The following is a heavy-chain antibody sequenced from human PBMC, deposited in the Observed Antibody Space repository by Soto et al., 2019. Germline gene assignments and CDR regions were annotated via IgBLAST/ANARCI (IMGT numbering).Heavy chain of an antibody. Sequence: SETLSLTCAVYGGSVSSGNYYWSWIRQPPGKGLEWIGEMSHRGGTHFNPSLKSRVTISVDTSKNHFSLKMSSVTAADTALYYCARVERGTATTVVDAFDIWGPGTMVTVSS. CDR2: MSHRGGT. J-gene: IGHJ3*02. D-gene: IGHD1-1*01. V-gene: IGHV4-61*03. CDR1: GGSVSSGNYY. CDR3: ARVERGTATTVVDAFDI.